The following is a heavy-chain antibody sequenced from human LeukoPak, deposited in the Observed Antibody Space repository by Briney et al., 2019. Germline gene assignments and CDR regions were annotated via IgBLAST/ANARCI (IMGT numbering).Heavy chain of an antibody. CDR2: ISYDGSNK. V-gene: IGHV3-30-3*01. CDR3: ARDNPYSSSSGPLWD. D-gene: IGHD6-6*01. CDR1: GFTFRSYA. J-gene: IGHJ4*02. Sequence: PGGSLRLSCAASGFTFRSYAMHWVRQAPGKGLEWVAVISYDGSNKYYADSVKGRFTISRDNSKNTLYLQMNSLRAEDTAVYYCARDNPYSSSSGPLWDWGQGTLVTVSS.